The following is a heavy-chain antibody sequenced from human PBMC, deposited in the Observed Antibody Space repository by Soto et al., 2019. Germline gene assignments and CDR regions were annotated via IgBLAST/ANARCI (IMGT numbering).Heavy chain of an antibody. CDR3: ARTGQQLIRSDAFDI. CDR2: IIPIFGTA. CDR1: GGTFSSYA. Sequence: ASVKVSCKASGGTFSSYAISWVRQAPGQGLEWMGGIIPIFGTANYAQKFQGRVTITADESTSTAYMELSSLRSEDTAVYYCARTGQQLIRSDAFDIWGQGTMVTVSS. J-gene: IGHJ3*02. V-gene: IGHV1-69*13. D-gene: IGHD6-13*01.